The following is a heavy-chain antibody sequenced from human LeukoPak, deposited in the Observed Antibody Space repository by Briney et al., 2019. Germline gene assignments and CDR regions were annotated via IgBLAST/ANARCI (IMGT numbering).Heavy chain of an antibody. CDR2: IYYSGST. CDR1: GGSISSGDYY. Sequence: PSQTLSLTCTVSGGSISSGDYYWSWIRQPPGKGLEWIGYIYYSGSTYYNPSLKSRVTISVDTSKNQFSLKLSSVTAADTAVYYCARARIAAAARNYYMDVWGKGTTVTVSS. V-gene: IGHV4-30-4*08. CDR3: ARARIAAAARNYYMDV. D-gene: IGHD6-13*01. J-gene: IGHJ6*03.